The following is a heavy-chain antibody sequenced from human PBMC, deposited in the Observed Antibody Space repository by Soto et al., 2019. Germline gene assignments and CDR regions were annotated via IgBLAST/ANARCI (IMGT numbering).Heavy chain of an antibody. CDR2: INHSGST. Sequence: SETLSLTCAVYGGSFSGYYWIWIRQPPGKGLEWIGEINHSGSTNYNPSLKSRVTISVDTSKNQFSLKLSSVTAADTAVYYCARARDIMIVVEPYDYWGQGTLVTVSS. CDR3: ARARDIMIVVEPYDY. V-gene: IGHV4-34*01. CDR1: GGSFSGYY. D-gene: IGHD3-22*01. J-gene: IGHJ4*02.